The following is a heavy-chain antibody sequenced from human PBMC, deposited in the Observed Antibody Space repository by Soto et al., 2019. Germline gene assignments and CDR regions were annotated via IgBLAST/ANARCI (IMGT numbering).Heavy chain of an antibody. J-gene: IGHJ5*02. D-gene: IGHD3-10*01. CDR3: TRHPELLWFGEFYIRFMFDP. Sequence: GGSLRLSCAASGFTFSGSAMHWVRQASGKGLEWVGRIRSKANSYATAYAASVKGRFTISRDDSKNTAYLQMNSLKTEDTAVYYCTRHPELLWFGEFYIRFMFDPWGQGTLVTVSS. CDR2: IRSKANSYAT. V-gene: IGHV3-73*01. CDR1: GFTFSGSA.